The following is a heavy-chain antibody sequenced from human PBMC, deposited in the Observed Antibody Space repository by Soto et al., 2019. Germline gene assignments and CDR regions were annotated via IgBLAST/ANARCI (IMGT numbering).Heavy chain of an antibody. D-gene: IGHD3-22*01. CDR3: ARATYYYDSSGYYYYYGMDV. CDR2: IYPGDSDT. V-gene: IGHV5-51*01. J-gene: IGHJ6*02. CDR1: GYSFTSYW. Sequence: GESLKISCKGSGYSFTSYWIGWVRQMPGKGLEWMGIIYPGDSDTRYSPSFQGQVTISADRSISTAYLQWSSLKASDTAMYYCARATYYYDSSGYYYYYGMDVWGQGTTVTVSS.